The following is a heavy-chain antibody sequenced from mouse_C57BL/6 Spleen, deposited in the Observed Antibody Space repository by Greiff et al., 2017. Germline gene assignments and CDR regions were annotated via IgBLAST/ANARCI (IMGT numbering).Heavy chain of an antibody. CDR3: TTGRYYGPGDFDY. J-gene: IGHJ2*01. Sequence: EVKLVESGAELVRPGASVKLSCTASGFNIKDDYMHWVKQRPEQGLEWIGWIDPENGDTEYASKFQGKATITADTSSNTAYLQLSSLTSEDTAVYYCTTGRYYGPGDFDYWGQGTTLTVSS. V-gene: IGHV14-4*01. CDR1: GFNIKDDY. D-gene: IGHD1-1*01. CDR2: IDPENGDT.